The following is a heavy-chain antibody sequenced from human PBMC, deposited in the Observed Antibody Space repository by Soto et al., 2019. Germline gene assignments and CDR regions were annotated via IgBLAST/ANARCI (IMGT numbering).Heavy chain of an antibody. J-gene: IGHJ6*02. V-gene: IGHV3-23*01. CDR3: AKDTVAVRGVIITLHYYYGMDV. CDR2: ISGSGGST. CDR1: GFTFSSYA. D-gene: IGHD3-10*01. Sequence: GGSLRLSCAASGFTFSSYAMSWVRQAPGKGLEWVSAISGSGGSTYYADSVKGRFTISRDNSKNTLYLQMNSLRAEDTAVYYCAKDTVAVRGVIITLHYYYGMDVWGQGTTVTVSS.